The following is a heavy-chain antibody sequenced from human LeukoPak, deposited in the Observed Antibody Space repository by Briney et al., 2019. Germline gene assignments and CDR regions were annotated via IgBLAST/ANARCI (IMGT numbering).Heavy chain of an antibody. CDR3: ARLGGTEMATHYFDY. CDR1: GFTFSSYS. D-gene: IGHD5-24*01. CDR2: ISSSSSYI. J-gene: IGHJ4*02. Sequence: GGSLRLSCAASGFTFSSYSVNWVRQAPGKGLEWVSSISSSSSYIYYADSVKGRFTISRDNAKNSLYLQMNSLRAEDTAVYYCARLGGTEMATHYFDYWGQGTLVTVSS. V-gene: IGHV3-21*01.